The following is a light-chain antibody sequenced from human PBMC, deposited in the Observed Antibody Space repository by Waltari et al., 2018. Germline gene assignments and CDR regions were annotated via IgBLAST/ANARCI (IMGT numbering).Light chain of an antibody. Sequence: QSALTQPPSVSGSPGQSVTITCTGTSSDIGIYNHVSWLQQPPGTAPKLLICDVTYRPSVVPVRFSGSKSGNPASLTSSGLQTEDESDYYCASYTSTFPWVFGGGTKLTVL. CDR2: DVT. J-gene: IGLJ3*02. CDR1: SSDIGIYNH. CDR3: ASYTSTFPWV. V-gene: IGLV2-18*02.